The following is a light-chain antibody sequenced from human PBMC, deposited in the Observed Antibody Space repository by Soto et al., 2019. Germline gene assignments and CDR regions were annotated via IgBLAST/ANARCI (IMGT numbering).Light chain of an antibody. CDR3: QQCGGSPLFS. V-gene: IGKV3-20*01. Sequence: EIVLTQSPDTLSVSPGERATLSCTASESVTSSCLAWYQRKAGQAPRLLIHTTSTRATDIPDRFSGSGSGTDFTLTISRLEPEDFAVYYCQQCGGSPLFSFGPGTRVDI. CDR2: TTS. CDR1: ESVTSSC. J-gene: IGKJ3*01.